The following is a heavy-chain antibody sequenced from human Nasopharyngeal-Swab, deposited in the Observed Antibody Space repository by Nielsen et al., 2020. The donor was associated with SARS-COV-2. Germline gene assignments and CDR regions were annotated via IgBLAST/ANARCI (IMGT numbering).Heavy chain of an antibody. D-gene: IGHD3-3*01. CDR2: ISSSSSYI. J-gene: IGHJ4*02. CDR1: GFTFSSYA. CDR3: ATQGRDDFWSGYSPFDY. Sequence: GESLKISCAASGFTFSSYAMHWVRQAPGKGLEWVSSISSSSSYIYYADSVKGRFTISRDNAKNSLYLQMNSLRAEDTAVYYCATQGRDDFWSGYSPFDYWGQGTLVTVSS. V-gene: IGHV3-21*01.